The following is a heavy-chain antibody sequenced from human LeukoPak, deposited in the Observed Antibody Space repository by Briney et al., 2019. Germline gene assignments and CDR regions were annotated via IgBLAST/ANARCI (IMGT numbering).Heavy chain of an antibody. Sequence: SEALSLTCTLSVDSIINYNWSWIRQPPEEGLEWIGYIYYSGSTNHNTSLKSRVTISVDTSKHQTSLKLSSVTAADTAVYYCARTTEAHSWQTRYYSFYMDVWSEGTTVTVSS. CDR2: IYYSGST. CDR3: ARTTEAHSWQTRYYSFYMDV. D-gene: IGHD6-13*01. CDR1: VDSIINYN. J-gene: IGHJ6*03. V-gene: IGHV4-59*01.